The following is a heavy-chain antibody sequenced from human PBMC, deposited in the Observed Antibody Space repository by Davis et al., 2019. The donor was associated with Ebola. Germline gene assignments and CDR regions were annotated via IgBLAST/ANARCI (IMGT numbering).Heavy chain of an antibody. Sequence: SCAASGFTFSSYEMNWVRQAPGKGLEWVSYISSSGSTIYYADSVKGRFTISRDNAKNSLYLQMNSLRAEDTAVYYCARERGRVLKVGVVVVAASRSYYGMDVWGQGTTVTVSS. CDR1: GFTFSSYE. D-gene: IGHD2-15*01. V-gene: IGHV3-48*03. J-gene: IGHJ6*02. CDR2: ISSSGSTI. CDR3: ARERGRVLKVGVVVVAASRSYYGMDV.